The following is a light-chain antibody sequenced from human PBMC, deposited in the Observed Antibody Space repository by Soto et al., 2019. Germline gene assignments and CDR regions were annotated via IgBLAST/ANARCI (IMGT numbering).Light chain of an antibody. Sequence: DIQMTQSPSSLSASVGDRVTITCRASQIINTWLAWYQQKPWKAPKLLIYRASNLVNGVPSRFSGSGSGTEFPLTISSLQPDDFSIYYCQQYETYSGTFGPGTKVDL. V-gene: IGKV1-5*03. CDR1: QIINTW. J-gene: IGKJ3*01. CDR2: RAS. CDR3: QQYETYSGT.